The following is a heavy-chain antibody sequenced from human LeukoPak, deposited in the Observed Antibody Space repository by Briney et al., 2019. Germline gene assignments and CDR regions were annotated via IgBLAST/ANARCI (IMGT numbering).Heavy chain of an antibody. J-gene: IGHJ4*02. D-gene: IGHD3-22*01. CDR2: ISWNSGSI. V-gene: IGHV3-9*01. Sequence: GGSLRLSCAASGFTFDDYAMHWVRRAPGKGLEWVSGISWNSGSIGYADSVKGRFTISRDNAKNSLYLQMNSLRAEDTALYYCAKDPRYNYDSSGYYLRPLYFDYWGQGTLVTVSS. CDR1: GFTFDDYA. CDR3: AKDPRYNYDSSGYYLRPLYFDY.